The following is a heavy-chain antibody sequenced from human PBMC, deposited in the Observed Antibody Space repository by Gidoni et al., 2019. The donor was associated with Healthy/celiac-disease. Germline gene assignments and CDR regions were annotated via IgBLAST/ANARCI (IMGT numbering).Heavy chain of an antibody. CDR1: GYTFTTYG. J-gene: IGHJ4*02. V-gene: IGHV1-18*01. CDR3: AATFYYDRELFG. D-gene: IGHD3-22*01. Sequence: QVQLVQSGPEVKKPGASVKVSCKASGYTFTTYGISWVRQAPGQRLEWLGWISAYKGYANDAQKLQGRVTMTTDKSTSTAYMELRRLRCDDTAVYYGAATFYYDRELFGWGQGTLVTVSS. CDR2: ISAYKGYA.